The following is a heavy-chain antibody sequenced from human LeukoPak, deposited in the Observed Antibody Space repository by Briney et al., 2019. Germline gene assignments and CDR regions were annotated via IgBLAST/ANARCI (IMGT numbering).Heavy chain of an antibody. CDR1: GGSISSSSYY. Sequence: SETLSLTCTVSGGSISSSSYYWGWIRQPPGKGLEWIGSIYYSGSTYYNPSLKSRVTISVDTSKNQFSLKLSSVTAADTAVYYCAREGRAAGTVYWGQGTLVTVSS. D-gene: IGHD6-13*01. CDR3: AREGRAAGTVY. CDR2: IYYSGST. V-gene: IGHV4-39*07. J-gene: IGHJ4*02.